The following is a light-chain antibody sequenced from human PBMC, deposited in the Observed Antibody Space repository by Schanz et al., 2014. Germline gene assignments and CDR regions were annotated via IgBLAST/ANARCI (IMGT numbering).Light chain of an antibody. Sequence: EIVLTQSPATLSLSPGERATLSCRASQSVRSLLAWYQQKPGQAPRLLIYGASSRATGIPDRFSGSGSGTDFTLTISRLEPEDFAVYYCHQYGGSLPYTFGQGTKLEIK. J-gene: IGKJ2*01. CDR1: QSVRSL. V-gene: IGKV3-20*01. CDR2: GAS. CDR3: HQYGGSLPYT.